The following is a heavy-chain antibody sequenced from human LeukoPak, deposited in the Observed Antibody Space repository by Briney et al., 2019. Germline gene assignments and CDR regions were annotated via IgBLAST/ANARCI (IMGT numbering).Heavy chain of an antibody. J-gene: IGHJ6*03. CDR1: GFTFSSYG. CDR3: ARTAIAAALYYYYYMDV. V-gene: IGHV3-33*01. Sequence: GRSLRLSCAASGFTFSSYGMHWVRQAPGKGLEWVADIWYDGSNKYYADSVKGRFTISRDNSKNTLYLQMNSLRAEDTAVYYCARTAIAAALYYYYYMDVWGKGTTVTVSS. D-gene: IGHD6-13*01. CDR2: IWYDGSNK.